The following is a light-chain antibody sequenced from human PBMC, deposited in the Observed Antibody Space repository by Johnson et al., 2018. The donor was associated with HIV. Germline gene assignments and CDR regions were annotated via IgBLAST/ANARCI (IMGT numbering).Light chain of an antibody. J-gene: IGLJ1*01. Sequence: QSVLTQPPSVSAAPGQKVTISCSGSSSNIGNNYVSWYQQLPGTAPKLLIYENNKRPSGIPDRFSGSKSGTSATLGITGLQTGDEADYYCGTWDSSLSAVFGTGTYVTVL. CDR2: ENN. CDR3: GTWDSSLSAV. V-gene: IGLV1-51*02. CDR1: SSNIGNNY.